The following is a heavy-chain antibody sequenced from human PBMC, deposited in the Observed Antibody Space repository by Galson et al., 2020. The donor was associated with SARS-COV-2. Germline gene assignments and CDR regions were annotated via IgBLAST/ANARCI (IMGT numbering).Heavy chain of an antibody. Sequence: QLGESLKISCAASGFTSSSYWMSWVRQAPGKGLEWVANIKQDGSEKYYVDSVKGRFTISRDNAKNSLYLQMNSLRAEDTAVYYCASLSWLQGPFDYWGQGTLVTVSS. CDR3: ASLSWLQGPFDY. CDR1: GFTSSSYW. CDR2: IKQDGSEK. D-gene: IGHD5-12*01. J-gene: IGHJ4*02. V-gene: IGHV3-7*01.